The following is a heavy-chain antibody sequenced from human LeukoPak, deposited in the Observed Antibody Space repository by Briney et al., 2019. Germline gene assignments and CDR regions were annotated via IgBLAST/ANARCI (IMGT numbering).Heavy chain of an antibody. J-gene: IGHJ4*02. Sequence: GGSLRLSCAASGFNFSNYAMTWVRQAPGKGLEWVAVIWYDGSNKYYADSVKGRFTISRDNSKNTLYLQINSLRADDTAVYYSARVHGSSSHHDFDYWGQGTLVAVSS. D-gene: IGHD6-13*01. CDR3: ARVHGSSSHHDFDY. CDR2: IWYDGSNK. CDR1: GFNFSNYA. V-gene: IGHV3-33*08.